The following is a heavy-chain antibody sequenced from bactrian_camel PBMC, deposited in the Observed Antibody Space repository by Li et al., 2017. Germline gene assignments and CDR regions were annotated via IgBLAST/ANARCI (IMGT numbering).Heavy chain of an antibody. D-gene: IGHD3*01. J-gene: IGHJ4*01. V-gene: IGHV3S53*01. CDR2: IGSDGRT. Sequence: HVQLVESGGGSVQAGESLSLSCEVSGYIYNSNCMGWFRQVPGKEREGVATIGSDGRTSYADSVKGRFSISQDNAKKMVYLQMNSLKPEDTALYYCATTDKYDCYSGSSCPFPVGQGTQVTVS. CDR1: GYIYNSNC.